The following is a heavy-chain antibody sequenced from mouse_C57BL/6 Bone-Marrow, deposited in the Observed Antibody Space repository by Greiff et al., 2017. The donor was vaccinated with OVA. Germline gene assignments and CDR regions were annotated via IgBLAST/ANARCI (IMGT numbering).Heavy chain of an antibody. CDR1: GYTFTDYY. CDR2: INPYNGGT. Sequence: EVQGVESGPVLVKPGASVKMSCKASGYTFTDYYMNWVKQSHGKSLEWIGVINPYNGGTSYNQKFKGKATLTVDKSSSTAYMELNSLTSEDSAVYYCARNGYFAWFAYWGQGTLVTVSA. J-gene: IGHJ3*01. V-gene: IGHV1-19*01. CDR3: ARNGYFAWFAY. D-gene: IGHD2-3*01.